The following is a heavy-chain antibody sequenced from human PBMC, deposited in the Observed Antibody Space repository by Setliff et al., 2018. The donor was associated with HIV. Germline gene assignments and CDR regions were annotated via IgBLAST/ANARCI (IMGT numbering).Heavy chain of an antibody. CDR3: ARESPSSSWFYFDF. CDR2: IYYSGST. J-gene: IGHJ4*02. CDR1: GDSISSSSYY. Sequence: SETLSLTCSVSGDSISSSSYYWGWIRQPPGKGLEWIGSIYYSGSTNYNPSLKSRVTVSVDTSKNQFSLKLGSVTAVDTAVYYCARESPSSSWFYFDFWGQGTLVTVSS. D-gene: IGHD6-13*01. V-gene: IGHV4-39*07.